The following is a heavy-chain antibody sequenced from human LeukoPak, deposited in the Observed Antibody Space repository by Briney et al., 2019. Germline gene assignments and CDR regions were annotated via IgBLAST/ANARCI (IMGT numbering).Heavy chain of an antibody. V-gene: IGHV1-8*01. CDR2: MNPNRGNT. Sequence: ASVKVSCKASGYTFTSYDINWVRPAPGQGLEWMGWMNPNRGNTDYAQKFQGRVTITRDTSISTAYMELSSLRSEYTAVYYCARGSSWSYLDYWGQGTLVTVSS. J-gene: IGHJ4*02. CDR1: GYTFTSYD. D-gene: IGHD2-2*01. CDR3: ARGSSWSYLDY.